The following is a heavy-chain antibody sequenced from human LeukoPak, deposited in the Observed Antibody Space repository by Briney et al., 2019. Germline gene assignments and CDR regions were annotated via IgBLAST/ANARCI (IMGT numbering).Heavy chain of an antibody. D-gene: IGHD6-13*01. CDR1: GYTLTSYA. Sequence: ASVKVSCKASGYTLTSYAMHWVRQAPGQRPEWMGWINAGNGNTKYSQKFQGRVTITSDTSASTAYMELSSLRSEDTAVYYCARDGSIAAAGKVDPWGQGTLVTVSS. CDR2: INAGNGNT. CDR3: ARDGSIAAAGKVDP. V-gene: IGHV1-3*01. J-gene: IGHJ5*02.